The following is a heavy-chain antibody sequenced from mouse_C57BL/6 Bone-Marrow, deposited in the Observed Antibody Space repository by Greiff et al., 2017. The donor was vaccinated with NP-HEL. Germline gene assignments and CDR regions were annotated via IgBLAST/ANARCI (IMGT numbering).Heavy chain of an antibody. CDR1: GFTFSSYA. Sequence: EVQVVESGGGLVKPGGSLKLSCAASGFTFSSYAMSWVRQTPEKRLEWVATISDGGSYTYYPDNVKGRFTISRDNAKNNLYLQMSHLKSEDTAMYYCARDYYYGSSGYFDVWGTGTTVTVSS. CDR2: ISDGGSYT. CDR3: ARDYYYGSSGYFDV. D-gene: IGHD1-1*01. V-gene: IGHV5-4*01. J-gene: IGHJ1*03.